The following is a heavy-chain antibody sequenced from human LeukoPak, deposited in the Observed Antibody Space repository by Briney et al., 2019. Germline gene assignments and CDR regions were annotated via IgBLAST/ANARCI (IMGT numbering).Heavy chain of an antibody. Sequence: ASVKVSCKASGYTFTSYGISWVRQAPGQGLEWMGWISAYNGNTNYAQKLQGRVTMTTDTSTSTAYMELKSLISDDTAVDNGARDSARGGYCSSTSCYWFDPWGQGTLVTVSS. J-gene: IGHJ5*02. CDR3: ARDSARGGYCSSTSCYWFDP. D-gene: IGHD2-2*01. CDR2: ISAYNGNT. V-gene: IGHV1-18*04. CDR1: GYTFTSYG.